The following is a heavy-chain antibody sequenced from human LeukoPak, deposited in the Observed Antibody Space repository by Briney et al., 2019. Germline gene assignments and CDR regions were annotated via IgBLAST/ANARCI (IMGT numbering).Heavy chain of an antibody. CDR1: GFTFSSYE. V-gene: IGHV3-48*03. CDR2: ISSGGSTK. CDR3: ARNLRRLQFTPEGADY. Sequence: GGSLRLSCAASGFTFSSYEMNWVRQAPGKGLEWVSYISSGGSTKYYADSVKGRFTISRDNAKNSLYLQVNSLRAEDTAVYFCARNLRRLQFTPEGADYWGQGTLVTVSS. D-gene: IGHD4-11*01. J-gene: IGHJ4*02.